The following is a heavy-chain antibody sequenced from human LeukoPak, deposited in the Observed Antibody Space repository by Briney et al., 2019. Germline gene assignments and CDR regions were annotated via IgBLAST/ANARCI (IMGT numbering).Heavy chain of an antibody. CDR3: ARERKNGMDV. Sequence: PGGSLRLSCAASGFTVSSDYMSWVRQAPGKGLEWVSVIYRDGSTYYADSVKDRFTISRDNSRNTLYLQMNSLRADDTAMYYCARERKNGMDVWGQGTTVTVSS. CDR1: GFTVSSDY. J-gene: IGHJ6*02. CDR2: IYRDGST. V-gene: IGHV3-66*01.